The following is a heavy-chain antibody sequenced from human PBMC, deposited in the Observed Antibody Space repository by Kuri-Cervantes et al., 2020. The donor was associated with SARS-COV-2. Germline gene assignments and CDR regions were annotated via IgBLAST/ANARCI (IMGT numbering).Heavy chain of an antibody. CDR1: GFTFDDYA. Sequence: GESLKISCAASGFTFDDYAMHWVRQAPGKGREWVSGISWNSGSIGYADSVKGRFTISRDNAKNSLYLQMNSLRAEDTALYYCAKDRGHTFGGVYHWGQGTLVTVSS. CDR2: ISWNSGSI. J-gene: IGHJ5*02. D-gene: IGHD3-16*01. V-gene: IGHV3-9*01. CDR3: AKDRGHTFGGVYH.